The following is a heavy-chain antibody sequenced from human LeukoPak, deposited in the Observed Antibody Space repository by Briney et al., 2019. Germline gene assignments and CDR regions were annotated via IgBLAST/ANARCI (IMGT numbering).Heavy chain of an antibody. CDR1: GYTFTAYY. V-gene: IGHV1-2*02. Sequence: ASVKVSCKASGYTFTAYYLHWVRQAPGQGLEWMGWINPNTGGTNYAQKFQGRVTMTRDTSISTAYMELSRLRSDDTAVYYCARGYDFWTDYWGQGTLVTVSS. D-gene: IGHD3-3*01. J-gene: IGHJ4*02. CDR2: INPNTGGT. CDR3: ARGYDFWTDY.